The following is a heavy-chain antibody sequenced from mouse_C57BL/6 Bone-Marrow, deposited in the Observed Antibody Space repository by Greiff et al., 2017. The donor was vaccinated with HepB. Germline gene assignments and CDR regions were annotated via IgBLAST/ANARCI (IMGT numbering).Heavy chain of an antibody. CDR3: VTTVVDSWFAY. D-gene: IGHD1-1*01. Sequence: EVKLQQSGPELVKPGASVKIPCKASGYTFTDYNMDWVKQSHGKSLEWIGDINPNNGGTIYNQKFKGKATLTVDKSSSTAYMELRSLTSEDTAVYYCVTTVVDSWFAYWGQGTLVTVSA. J-gene: IGHJ3*01. CDR2: INPNNGGT. V-gene: IGHV1-18*01. CDR1: GYTFTDYN.